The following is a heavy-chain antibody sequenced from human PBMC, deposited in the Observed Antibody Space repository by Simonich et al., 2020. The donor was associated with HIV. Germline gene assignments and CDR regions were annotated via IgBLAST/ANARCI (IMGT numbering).Heavy chain of an antibody. J-gene: IGHJ4*02. CDR2: IKHSGTT. D-gene: IGHD3-3*02. Sequence: QVRLQQWGAGLLKPSKTLSLTCAVYGGSFSGYYWSWIRQPPGKGLEWIGEIKHSGTTNYNPYLKSRVTISRGTTKNQFTLKLSSVTAADTAIYYCARVIFGTSAGFDYWGQGTLVTVSS. CDR1: GGSFSGYY. CDR3: ARVIFGTSAGFDY. V-gene: IGHV4-34*01.